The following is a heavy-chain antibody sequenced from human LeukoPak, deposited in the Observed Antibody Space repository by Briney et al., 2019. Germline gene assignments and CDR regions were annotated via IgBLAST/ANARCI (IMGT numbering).Heavy chain of an antibody. CDR2: INPNGGGT. CDR3: ARNRGYSSGWYVY. V-gene: IGHV1-2*02. Sequence: ASVKVSCKASEYTFTGYYMHWVRQAPGQGLEWMGWINPNGGGTNYAQKFQGRVTMTRDTSISTAYMELSRLRSDDTAVYYCARNRGYSSGWYVYWGQGTLVTVSS. J-gene: IGHJ4*02. D-gene: IGHD6-19*01. CDR1: EYTFTGYY.